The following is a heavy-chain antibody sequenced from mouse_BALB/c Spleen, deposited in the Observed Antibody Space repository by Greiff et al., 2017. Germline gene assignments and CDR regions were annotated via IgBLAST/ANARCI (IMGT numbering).Heavy chain of an antibody. V-gene: IGHV3-2*02. CDR2: ISYSGST. CDR1: GYSITSDYA. D-gene: IGHD2-3*01. J-gene: IGHJ4*01. Sequence: VKLKESGPGLVKPSQSLSLTCTVTGYSITSDYAWNWIRQFPGNKLEWMGYISYSGSTSYNPSLKSRISITRDTSKNQFFLQLNSVTTEDTATYYCARSGDGYYAMDYWGQGTSVTVSS. CDR3: ARSGDGYYAMDY.